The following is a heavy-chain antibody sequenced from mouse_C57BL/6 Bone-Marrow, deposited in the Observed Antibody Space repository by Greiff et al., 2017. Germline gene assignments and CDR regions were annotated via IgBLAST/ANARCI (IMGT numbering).Heavy chain of an antibody. CDR3: EREGGVYDAWFAY. CDR2: INPSSGYT. V-gene: IGHV1-4*01. J-gene: IGHJ3*01. Sequence: QVQLQQSGAELARPGASVKMSCKASGYTFTSYTMHWVKQRPGQGLEWIGYINPSSGYTKYNQKFKDKATLTADKSSSTAYMQLSSLTSEDSAVYYCEREGGVYDAWFAYWGQGTLVTVSA. D-gene: IGHD2-12*01. CDR1: GYTFTSYT.